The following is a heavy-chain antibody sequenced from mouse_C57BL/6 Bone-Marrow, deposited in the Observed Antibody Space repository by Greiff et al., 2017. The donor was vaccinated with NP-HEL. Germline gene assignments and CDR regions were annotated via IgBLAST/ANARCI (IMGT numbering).Heavy chain of an antibody. CDR3: TRDLDYYGSSLYWYFDV. V-gene: IGHV5-9-1*02. CDR2: ISSGGDYI. Sequence: DVMLVESGEGLVKPEGSLKLSCAASGFTFSSYAMSWVRQTPEKRLEWVAYISSGGDYIYYADTVKGPFTISRDNARNTLYLQMSSLKSEDTAMYYCTRDLDYYGSSLYWYFDVWGTGTTVTVSS. D-gene: IGHD1-1*01. J-gene: IGHJ1*03. CDR1: GFTFSSYA.